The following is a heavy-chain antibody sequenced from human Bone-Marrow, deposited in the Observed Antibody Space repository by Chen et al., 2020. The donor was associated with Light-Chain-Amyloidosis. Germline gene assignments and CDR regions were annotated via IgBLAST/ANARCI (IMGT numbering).Heavy chain of an antibody. Sequence: VKVSCKASGYTFTNHYIHWVRQAPGQGREWMGIINPDGGSTSYAQKFQGRVTMTRDTSATSVYMELSSLRSDDTAVYYCARGAERGYSGYESTNFDYWGQGTLVTVSS. V-gene: IGHV1-46*01. J-gene: IGHJ4*02. CDR3: ARGAERGYSGYESTNFDY. D-gene: IGHD5-12*01. CDR2: INPDGGST. CDR1: GYTFTNHY.